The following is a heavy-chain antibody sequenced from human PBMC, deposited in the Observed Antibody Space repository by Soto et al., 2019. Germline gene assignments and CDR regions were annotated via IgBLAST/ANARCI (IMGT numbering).Heavy chain of an antibody. CDR1: GGTFSSYA. Sequence: QVQLVQSGTEVKKPGSSVKVSCKASGGTFSSYAISWVRQAPGQGLEWMGGIIPIFGTANYAQKFQGRVTITADESTSTAYMELSSLRSEDTAVYYCARLGSFQPLPPDFDYWGQGTLVTVSS. CDR3: ARLGSFQPLPPDFDY. CDR2: IIPIFGTA. D-gene: IGHD6-6*01. V-gene: IGHV1-69*12. J-gene: IGHJ4*02.